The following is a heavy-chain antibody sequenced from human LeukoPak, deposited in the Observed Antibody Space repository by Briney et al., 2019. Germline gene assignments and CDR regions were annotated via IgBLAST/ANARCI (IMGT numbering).Heavy chain of an antibody. CDR1: GGSINSSSYY. J-gene: IGHJ4*02. Sequence: SETLSLTCTVSGGSINSSSYYWSWIRQPPGKGLEWIGEINHSGSTNYNPSLKSRVTISVDTSKNQFSLKLSSVTAADTAVYYCASWAFGEFMVWGQGTLVTVSS. D-gene: IGHD3-10*01. V-gene: IGHV4-39*07. CDR3: ASWAFGEFMV. CDR2: INHSGST.